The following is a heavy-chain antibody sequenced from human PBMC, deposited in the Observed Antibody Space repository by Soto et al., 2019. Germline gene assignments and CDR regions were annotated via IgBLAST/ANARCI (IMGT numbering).Heavy chain of an antibody. CDR3: AKPSSSGYGSGSYYDYYYYGMDV. CDR2: ISGSGGST. CDR1: GFTFSSYA. D-gene: IGHD3-10*01. J-gene: IGHJ6*02. Sequence: GGSVRLSCAASGFTFSSYAMSWVRQAPGKGLEWVSAISGSGGSTYYADSVKGRFTISRDNSKNTLYLQMNSLRAEDTAVYYCAKPSSSGYGSGSYYDYYYYGMDVWGQGTTVTVS. V-gene: IGHV3-23*01.